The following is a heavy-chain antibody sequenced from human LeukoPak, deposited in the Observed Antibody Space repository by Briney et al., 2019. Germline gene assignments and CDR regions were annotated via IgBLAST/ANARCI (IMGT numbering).Heavy chain of an antibody. Sequence: GGSLRLSCAASGFTFSSYAMTWVRQAPGKGLEWVSGISGSGGSTSYADSVKGRFTISRDNSKNTLYLHMNSLRAEDTAVYYCAKDPIAVAGTVLYFDDWGQGTLVTVSS. CDR1: GFTFSSYA. CDR3: AKDPIAVAGTVLYFDD. CDR2: ISGSGGST. D-gene: IGHD6-19*01. V-gene: IGHV3-23*01. J-gene: IGHJ4*02.